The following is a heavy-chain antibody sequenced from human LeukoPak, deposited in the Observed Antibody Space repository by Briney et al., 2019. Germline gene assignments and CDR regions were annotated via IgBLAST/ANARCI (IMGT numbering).Heavy chain of an antibody. D-gene: IGHD6-13*01. V-gene: IGHV4-38-2*01. CDR2: IYPTGST. J-gene: IGHJ5*02. Sequence: PGGSLRLSCAASGFTFSDHYMDWVRQAPGKGLEWIGNIYPTGSTYYNPSLKSRVTISVDTSKNQFSLKVSSVSAADTAVYYCARAYSSSWYWNWFDPWGQGTLVTVSS. CDR3: ARAYSSSWYWNWFDP. CDR1: GFTFSDHY.